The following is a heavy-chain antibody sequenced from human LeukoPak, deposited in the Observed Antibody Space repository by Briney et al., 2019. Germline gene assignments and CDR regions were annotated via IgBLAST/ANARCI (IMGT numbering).Heavy chain of an antibody. V-gene: IGHV3-74*01. CDR3: VLLSLTPG. D-gene: IGHD3-10*01. CDR1: GFTFSTYW. CDR2: ISSDGANA. J-gene: IGHJ4*02. Sequence: GGSLRLSCAASGFTFSTYWMHWVRQVPEKGLVWVSRISSDGANANYADSVKGRFTISRDNAKNTLYLQMNSLRAEDTAVYYCVLLSLTPGWGQGTLVTVSA.